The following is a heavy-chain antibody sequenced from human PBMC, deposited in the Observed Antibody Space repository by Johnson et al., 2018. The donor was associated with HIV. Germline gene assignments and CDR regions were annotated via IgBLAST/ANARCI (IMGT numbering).Heavy chain of an antibody. V-gene: IGHV3-30-3*01. CDR1: GFTFSSYA. J-gene: IGHJ3*02. CDR3: ARDRCSSTSCIDAFDI. D-gene: IGHD2-2*01. CDR2: ISYDGSNK. Sequence: QMQLVESGGGVVQPGRSLRLSCAASGFTFSSYAMHWVRQAPGKGLEWVAVISYDGSNKYYADSVKGRFTISRDNSKNTLYLQMNSLRAEDTAVYYCARDRCSSTSCIDAFDIWGQGTMVTVSS.